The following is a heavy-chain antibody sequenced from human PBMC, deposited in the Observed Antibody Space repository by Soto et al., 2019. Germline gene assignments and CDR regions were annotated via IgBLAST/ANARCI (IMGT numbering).Heavy chain of an antibody. Sequence: GGSLRLSCSASGFPFNIYDLHWVRQAPGKGLQYVSAIGSTGGSTYYADSVKGRFTISGDNAKNTLYLQMNSLRAEDTAVYYCAASVLDYYFYYGMDVWGQRTTVTVSS. CDR3: AASVLDYYFYYGMDV. V-gene: IGHV3-64*04. J-gene: IGHJ6*02. CDR1: GFPFNIYD. D-gene: IGHD3-10*01. CDR2: IGSTGGST.